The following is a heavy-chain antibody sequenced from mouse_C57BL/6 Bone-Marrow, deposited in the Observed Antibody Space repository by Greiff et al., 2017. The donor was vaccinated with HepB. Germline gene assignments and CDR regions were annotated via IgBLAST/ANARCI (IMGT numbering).Heavy chain of an antibody. CDR3: ARSHSFYAMDY. CDR2: IYPRSGNT. D-gene: IGHD2-12*01. J-gene: IGHJ4*01. Sequence: VQLQQSGAELARPGASVKLSCKASGYTFTSYGISWVKQRTGQGLEWIGEIYPRSGNTYYNEKFKGKTTLTADKSSSTAYMELRSLTSEDSAVYFCARSHSFYAMDYWGQGTSVTVSS. CDR1: GYTFTSYG. V-gene: IGHV1-81*01.